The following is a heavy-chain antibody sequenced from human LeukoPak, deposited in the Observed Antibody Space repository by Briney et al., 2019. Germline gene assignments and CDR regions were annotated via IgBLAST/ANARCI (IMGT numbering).Heavy chain of an antibody. V-gene: IGHV4-59*12. D-gene: IGHD3-10*01. CDR2: TSHSGST. CDR3: ARGGPRGYYHV. CDR1: GDSISSYY. Sequence: SETLSLTCIVSGDSISSYYWSWIRQPPGKGLEWIGYTSHSGSTNSNPSLKSRVTISVDTSKNQFSLKLSSVTAADTAVYYCARGGPRGYYHVWGQGTLVTVSS. J-gene: IGHJ4*02.